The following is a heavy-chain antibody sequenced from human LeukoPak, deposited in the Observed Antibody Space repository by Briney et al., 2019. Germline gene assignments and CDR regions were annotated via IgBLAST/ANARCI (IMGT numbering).Heavy chain of an antibody. D-gene: IGHD1-1*01. CDR3: ARDEFWNDFDYYMDV. CDR1: GGTFSSYA. V-gene: IGHV1-69*06. J-gene: IGHJ6*03. Sequence: GSSVKVSCKASGGTFSSYAISWVRQAPGQGLEWMGGIIPIFGTANYAQKFQGRVTITADKSTSTAYMELSSLRSEDTAVYYCARDEFWNDFDYYMDVWGKGTTVTVSS. CDR2: IIPIFGTA.